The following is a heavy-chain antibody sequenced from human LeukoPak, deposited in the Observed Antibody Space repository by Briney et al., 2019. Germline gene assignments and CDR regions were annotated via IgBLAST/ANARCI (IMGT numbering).Heavy chain of an antibody. V-gene: IGHV1-8*01. CDR3: ARAYFYCSSTSCYAPYGMDV. D-gene: IGHD2-2*01. CDR2: MNPNSGNT. CDR1: GYTFTSYD. Sequence: ASVNVSCKASGYTFTSYDINWVRQAPGQGLEWMGWMNPNSGNTGYAQKFQGRVTMTRNTSISTAYMELSSLRSEDTAVYYCARAYFYCSSTSCYAPYGMDVWGQGTTVTVSS. J-gene: IGHJ6*02.